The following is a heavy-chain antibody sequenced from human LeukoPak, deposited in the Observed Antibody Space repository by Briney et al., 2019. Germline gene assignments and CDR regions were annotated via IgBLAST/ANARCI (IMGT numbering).Heavy chain of an antibody. Sequence: SETLSLTCTVSGGSISSYYWSWIRQPPGKGQEWIGYIYYSGSTNYKPPPKSRVTISVDTSKNQFSLKLSSVTAADTAVYYCARDVDFYYFYMDVWGKGTTVTVSS. V-gene: IGHV4-59*01. CDR3: ARDVDFYYFYMDV. D-gene: IGHD2-15*01. J-gene: IGHJ6*03. CDR1: GGSISSYY. CDR2: IYYSGST.